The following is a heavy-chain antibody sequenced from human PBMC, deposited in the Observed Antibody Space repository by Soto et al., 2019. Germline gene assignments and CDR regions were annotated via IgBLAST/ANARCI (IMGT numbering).Heavy chain of an antibody. CDR2: IYPGDSDT. Sequence: PGESLKISCKGSGYSFTSYWIGWVRQMPGKGLEWMGIIYPGDSDTRYSPSFQGQVTISADKSISTAYLQWSSLKTEDTGVYYCTTNSVTDFYYYGMEVWGLGTTVTVSS. V-gene: IGHV5-51*01. CDR3: TTNSVTDFYYYGMEV. CDR1: GYSFTSYW. J-gene: IGHJ6*02.